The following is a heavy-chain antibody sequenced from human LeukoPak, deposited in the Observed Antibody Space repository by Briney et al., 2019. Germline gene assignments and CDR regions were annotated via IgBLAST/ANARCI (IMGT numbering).Heavy chain of an antibody. J-gene: IGHJ4*02. CDR2: IYSGGNT. D-gene: IGHD3-22*01. V-gene: IGHV3-53*01. Sequence: PGGSLRLSCAASGLTVSSNYMNWVRQAPGKGLEWVSIIYSGGNTHYADSVTGRFTISRDNSQNTLYLQMNSLRPEDTAVYYCTRLLYYCDSDIYQRYFDYWGQGTLVTVSS. CDR3: TRLLYYCDSDIYQRYFDY. CDR1: GLTVSSNY.